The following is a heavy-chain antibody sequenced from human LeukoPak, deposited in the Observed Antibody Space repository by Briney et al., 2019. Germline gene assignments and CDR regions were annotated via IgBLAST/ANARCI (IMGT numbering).Heavy chain of an antibody. D-gene: IGHD3-16*01. CDR1: GFTLSNSW. J-gene: IGHJ3*02. CDR3: ARELWELDAFDI. V-gene: IGHV3-74*01. CDR2: IKGDGIST. Sequence: GGSLRLSCAVSGFTLSNSWMHWVRHAPGQGLVWVSRIKGDGISTNYADSVKGRFTISGDNAKNSLYLQMNSLRPEDSAMYYCARELWELDAFDIWGQGTMVIVSS.